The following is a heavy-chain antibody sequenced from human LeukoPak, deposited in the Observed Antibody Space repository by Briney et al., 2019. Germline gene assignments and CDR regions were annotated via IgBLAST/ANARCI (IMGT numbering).Heavy chain of an antibody. Sequence: GGSLRLSCAASGFTFSDYYMSWIRQAPGRGLEWVSYISSSGSTIYYADSVKGRFTISRDNAKNSLYLQMNSLRAEDTAVYYCARDRFLVGARFDYWGQGTLVTVSS. J-gene: IGHJ4*02. CDR1: GFTFSDYY. V-gene: IGHV3-11*04. D-gene: IGHD1-26*01. CDR2: ISSSGSTI. CDR3: ARDRFLVGARFDY.